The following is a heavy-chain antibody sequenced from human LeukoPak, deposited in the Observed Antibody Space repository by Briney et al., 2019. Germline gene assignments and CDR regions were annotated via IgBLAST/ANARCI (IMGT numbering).Heavy chain of an antibody. CDR2: IYSDASTT. CDR1: GFTFSTSW. V-gene: IGHV3-74*01. J-gene: IGHJ6*02. Sequence: GGSLRLSCAASGFTFSTSWMHWVRQAPGEGLVWVSRIYSDASTTNYADCVKGPFTISRDNAKDTLYLQMNSLRAEDTAVYYCARDRGYAMDVWGQGTTVTVSS. CDR3: ARDRGYAMDV.